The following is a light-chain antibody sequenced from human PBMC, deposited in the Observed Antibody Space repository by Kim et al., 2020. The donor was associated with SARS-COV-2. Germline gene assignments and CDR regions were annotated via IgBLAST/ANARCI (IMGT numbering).Light chain of an antibody. CDR1: QSVLYSSNNKNF. V-gene: IGKV4-1*01. J-gene: IGKJ3*01. Sequence: DIVMTQSPDSLAVSLGERATINCKSSQSVLYSSNNKNFLAWYQQKPGQPPKLLISWASTRESGVPDRFSGSGSGTDFTLTISSLQAEDVAVYYCQEYYSSPFTFGPGTKGDIK. CDR3: QEYYSSPFT. CDR2: WAS.